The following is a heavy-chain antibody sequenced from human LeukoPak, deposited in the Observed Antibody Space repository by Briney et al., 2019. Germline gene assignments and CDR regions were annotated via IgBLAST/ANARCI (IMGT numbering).Heavy chain of an antibody. CDR2: IYSGGNT. CDR1: GFTFSSYA. D-gene: IGHD2-21*02. J-gene: IGHJ4*02. V-gene: IGHV3-53*01. Sequence: PGGSLRLSCAASGFTFSSYAMSWVRQAPGKGLEWVSVIYSGGNTYYADSVKGRFTISRDNSKNTLYLQMNSLRAEDTAVYYCARAYCGGDCPLWYWGQGTLVTVSS. CDR3: ARAYCGGDCPLWY.